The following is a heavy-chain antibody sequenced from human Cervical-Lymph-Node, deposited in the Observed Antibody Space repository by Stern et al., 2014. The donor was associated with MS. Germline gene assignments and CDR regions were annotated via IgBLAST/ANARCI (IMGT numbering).Heavy chain of an antibody. CDR3: ARGSREVLLPRFYFDY. V-gene: IGHV4-31*03. J-gene: IGHJ4*02. CDR1: GGSISSGNYY. CDR2: IYHSGST. D-gene: IGHD3-3*01. Sequence: QAQLVQSGPGLVKPSQTLSPTCTASGGSISSGNYYWSWIRQPPGKGLEGIWSIYHSGSTYYNPPLKSRVTTSIDTSKNQFSLKLSSVTAADTSVYYCARGSREVLLPRFYFDYWGQGTLVTVSS.